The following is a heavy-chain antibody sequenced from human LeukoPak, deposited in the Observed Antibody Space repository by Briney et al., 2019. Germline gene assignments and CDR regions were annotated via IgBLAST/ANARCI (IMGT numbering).Heavy chain of an antibody. CDR3: ARHRGYSYGPPRDLDY. CDR2: IYSSGST. CDR1: GGSISSYY. V-gene: IGHV4-59*08. J-gene: IGHJ4*02. Sequence: SETLSLTCTVSGGSISSYYWSWIRRPPGKGLEWIGHIYSSGSTNYNPSLKSRVTISVDTSKNQSSLKLSSVTAADTAVYYCARHRGYSYGPPRDLDYWGQGTLVTVSS. D-gene: IGHD5-18*01.